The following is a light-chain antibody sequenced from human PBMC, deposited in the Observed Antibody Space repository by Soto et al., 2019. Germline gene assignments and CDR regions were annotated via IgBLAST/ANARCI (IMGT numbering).Light chain of an antibody. J-gene: IGKJ3*01. Sequence: DLVLTQSPLSLAVTPGEPASISCRSSQSLLHGNGYNYLDWYLQKPGQSPQLLIYLGSNRASGVPARFSGSGSGTDFTLRISRVEAEDVGVYYCMEALQTSFTFGPGTKVDLK. CDR3: MEALQTSFT. CDR2: LGS. CDR1: QSLLHGNGYNY. V-gene: IGKV2-28*01.